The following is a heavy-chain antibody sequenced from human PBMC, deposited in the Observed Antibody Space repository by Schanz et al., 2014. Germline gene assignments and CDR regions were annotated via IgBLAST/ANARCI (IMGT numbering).Heavy chain of an antibody. CDR3: VRDAGWAFGDYHGMDV. J-gene: IGHJ6*02. Sequence: QVQLVQSGAEVKKPGASVKVSCEASGYTFTTYYIHWVRQAPGQGLEWMGWISVYHGHTNYAEKVHGRVTMTTDTSTSTAYMELRSLISDDTAVYYCVRDAGWAFGDYHGMDVWGQGTSVIVSS. D-gene: IGHD3-10*01. V-gene: IGHV1-18*04. CDR2: ISVYHGHT. CDR1: GYTFTTYY.